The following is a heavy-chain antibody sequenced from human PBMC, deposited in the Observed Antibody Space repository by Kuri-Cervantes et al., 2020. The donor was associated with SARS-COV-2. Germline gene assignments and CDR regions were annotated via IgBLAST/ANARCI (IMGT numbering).Heavy chain of an antibody. V-gene: IGHV4-34*01. D-gene: IGHD3-22*01. CDR1: GGSSSGYY. CDR3: ARGRNYYDSSGYFHYFDY. J-gene: IGHJ4*02. Sequence: GSLRLSCAVYGGSSSGYYWSWIRQPPGKGLEWIGEINHSGSTNYNPSLKSRVTISVDTSKNQFSLKLSSVTAADTAVYYCARGRNYYDSSGYFHYFDYWGQGTLVTVSS. CDR2: INHSGST.